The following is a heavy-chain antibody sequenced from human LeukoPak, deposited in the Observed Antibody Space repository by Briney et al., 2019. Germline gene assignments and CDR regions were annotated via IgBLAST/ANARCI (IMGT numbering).Heavy chain of an antibody. CDR1: GGSISSGSYY. Sequence: SETLSLTCTVSGGSISSGSYYWSWIRQPAGKGLEWIGRIYTSGSTNYNPSLKSRVTISVDTSKNQFSLKLSSVTAADTAVYYCARVLPPSSYGDFPEGWFDPWGQGTLVTVSS. D-gene: IGHD4-17*01. CDR3: ARVLPPSSYGDFPEGWFDP. V-gene: IGHV4-61*02. CDR2: IYTSGST. J-gene: IGHJ5*02.